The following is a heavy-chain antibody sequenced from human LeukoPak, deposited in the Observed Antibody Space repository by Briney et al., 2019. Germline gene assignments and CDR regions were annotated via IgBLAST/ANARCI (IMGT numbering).Heavy chain of an antibody. D-gene: IGHD6-6*01. CDR3: ARNSLEYSSLDY. CDR1: AFTFSSYA. Sequence: GGSLRLSCAASAFTFSSYAVHCVRQAPGKGLEWVAVISYDGSNKYYADSVKGRFTISRDNSKNTLYLQMNSLRAEDTAVYYCARNSLEYSSLDYWGQGTLVTVSS. CDR2: ISYDGSNK. V-gene: IGHV3-30*04. J-gene: IGHJ4*02.